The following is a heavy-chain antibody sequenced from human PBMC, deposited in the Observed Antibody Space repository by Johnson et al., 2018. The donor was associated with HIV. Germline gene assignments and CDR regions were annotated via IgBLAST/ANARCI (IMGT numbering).Heavy chain of an antibody. J-gene: IGHJ3*02. CDR2: DSYDGSKK. CDR1: GFTFSSYA. CDR3: ARTRQGAFDI. V-gene: IGHV3-30*04. Sequence: QVQLVESGGGVVQPGRSLRLSCAASGFTFSSYAMHWVRQAPGKGLEWVAVDSYDGSKKFYADSVKGRFTISRDNSKNTLFLQINSLRTEDTAVYYCARTRQGAFDIWGQGKMVTVSS.